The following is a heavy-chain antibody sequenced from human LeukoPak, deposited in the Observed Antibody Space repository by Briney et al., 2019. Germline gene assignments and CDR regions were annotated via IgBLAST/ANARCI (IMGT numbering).Heavy chain of an antibody. CDR1: GFTVSSNY. CDR3: AKDMAMVRLPWAFDY. J-gene: IGHJ4*02. CDR2: ISGSGGST. Sequence: PGGSLRLSCAASGFTVSSNYMSWVRQAPGKGLEWVSAISGSGGSTYYADSVKGRFTISRDNSKNTLYLQMNSLRAEDTAVYYCAKDMAMVRLPWAFDYWGQGTLVTVSS. D-gene: IGHD3-10*01. V-gene: IGHV3-23*01.